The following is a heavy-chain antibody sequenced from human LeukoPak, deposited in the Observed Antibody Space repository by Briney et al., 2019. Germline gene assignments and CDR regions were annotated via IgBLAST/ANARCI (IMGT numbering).Heavy chain of an antibody. CDR3: ARRRDGYNYLDY. D-gene: IGHD5-24*01. J-gene: IGHJ4*02. CDR2: IYYSGST. CDR1: GGSISSSSYY. Sequence: SETLSLTCTVSGGSISSSSYYWGWIRQPPGKGLEWIGSIYYSGSTYYNPSLKSRVTISVDTSKNQFSLKLSSVTAADTAVYYCARRRDGYNYLDYWGQGTLVTVSS. V-gene: IGHV4-39*01.